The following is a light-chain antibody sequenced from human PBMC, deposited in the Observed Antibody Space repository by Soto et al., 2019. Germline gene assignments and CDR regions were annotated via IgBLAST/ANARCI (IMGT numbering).Light chain of an antibody. V-gene: IGLV7-46*01. Sequence: QAVVTQEPSLTVSPGGTVTLTCGSSTGAVTSNHHPYWFQQKAGQAPRTLIYETSNKHSWTPARFSGSLLGDKAALTLSGVQPEDEAQYYCLLSYNAARVFGGGTKLTVL. CDR1: TGAVTSNHH. J-gene: IGLJ2*01. CDR2: ETS. CDR3: LLSYNAARV.